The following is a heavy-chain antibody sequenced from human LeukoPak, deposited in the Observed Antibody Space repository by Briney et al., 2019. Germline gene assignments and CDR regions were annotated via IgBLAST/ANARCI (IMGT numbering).Heavy chain of an antibody. J-gene: IGHJ6*03. D-gene: IGHD3-9*01. Sequence: SGESLKISCKGSEYTFTSYWIGWVRQMPGKGLEWMGIIYPGDSDTRYSPSFQGQVTISADKSISTAYLQWSSLKASDTAMYYCARQLTSYYYYMDVWGKGTTVTVSS. V-gene: IGHV5-51*01. CDR3: ARQLTSYYYYMDV. CDR2: IYPGDSDT. CDR1: EYTFTSYW.